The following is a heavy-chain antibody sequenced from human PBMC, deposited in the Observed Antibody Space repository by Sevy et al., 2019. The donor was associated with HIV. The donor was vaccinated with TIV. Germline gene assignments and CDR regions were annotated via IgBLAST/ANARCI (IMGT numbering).Heavy chain of an antibody. V-gene: IGHV3-21*01. Sequence: GGSLRLSCAASGFTFSSYSINWVRQAPGKGLEWVSSIDGSSSYIYYADSVKGRFTISGDNAKNSLYLQMNSLRADDTAVYYCASANSRRGPIYYYGIDVWGRGTTFTVSS. D-gene: IGHD1-1*01. CDR2: IDGSSSYI. J-gene: IGHJ6*02. CDR3: ASANSRRGPIYYYGIDV. CDR1: GFTFSSYS.